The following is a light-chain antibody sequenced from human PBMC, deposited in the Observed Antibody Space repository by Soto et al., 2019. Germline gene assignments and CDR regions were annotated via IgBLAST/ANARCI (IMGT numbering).Light chain of an antibody. CDR3: QQYGSSTYT. V-gene: IGKV3-20*01. CDR2: GAS. Sequence: EIVLTQSPGTLSLSPGERVTLSCRASQSVDNNYLAWYQQRPGQAPRLLIYGASSRATGTPDRFSGSGSGTDFTLTISRLEPEDFEVYYCQQYGSSTYTFGQGTKVDIK. CDR1: QSVDNNY. J-gene: IGKJ2*01.